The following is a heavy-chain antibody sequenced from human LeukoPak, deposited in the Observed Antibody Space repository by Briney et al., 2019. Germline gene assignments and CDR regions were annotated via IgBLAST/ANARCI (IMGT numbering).Heavy chain of an antibody. D-gene: IGHD2-15*01. CDR1: GYTFTSYG. Sequence: ASVKVSCKASGYTFTSYGISWVRQAPGQGLEWMGWISAYNGNTNYVQKPQGRVTMTTDTSTSTAYMELRSLRSDDTAVYYCARDEHIVVVVAATGRHFDPWGQGTLVTVSS. V-gene: IGHV1-18*01. J-gene: IGHJ5*02. CDR3: ARDEHIVVVVAATGRHFDP. CDR2: ISAYNGNT.